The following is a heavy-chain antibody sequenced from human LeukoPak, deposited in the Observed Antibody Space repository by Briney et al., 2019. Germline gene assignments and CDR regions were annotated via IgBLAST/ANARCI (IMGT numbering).Heavy chain of an antibody. CDR2: IIPIFGTA. CDR1: GGTFSSHA. Sequence: GASVKVSCKASGGTFSSHAISWVRQAPGQGLEWMGGIIPIFGTANYAQKFQGRVTITADESTSTAYMELSSLRSEDTAVYYCARGPLGWQQLIGYFDYWGQGTLVTVSS. J-gene: IGHJ4*02. D-gene: IGHD6-13*01. V-gene: IGHV1-69*13. CDR3: ARGPLGWQQLIGYFDY.